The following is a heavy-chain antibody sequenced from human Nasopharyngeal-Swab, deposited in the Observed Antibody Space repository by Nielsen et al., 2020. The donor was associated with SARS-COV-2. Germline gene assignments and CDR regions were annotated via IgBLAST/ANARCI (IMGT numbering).Heavy chain of an antibody. CDR3: ARGPTYYYDSSERGFDY. J-gene: IGHJ4*02. CDR2: IYYSGST. CDR1: GGSISSYY. D-gene: IGHD3-22*01. V-gene: IGHV4-59*01. Sequence: SETLSLTCTVSGGSISSYYWSWILQPPGKGLEWIGYIYYSGSTNYNPSLKSRVTISVDTSKNQFSLKLSSVTAADTAVYYCARGPTYYYDSSERGFDYWGQGTLVTVSS.